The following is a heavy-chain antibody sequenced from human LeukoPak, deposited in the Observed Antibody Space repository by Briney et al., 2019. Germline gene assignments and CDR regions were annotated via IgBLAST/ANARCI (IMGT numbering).Heavy chain of an antibody. Sequence: PGGSLRLSCAASGFTFSSYAMHWVRQAPGKGLEWVAVISYDGSNKYYADSVKGRFTISRDNSKNTLYLQMNSLRAEDTAVYYCAKVAGGGFSGLDAFDIWGQGTMVTVSS. J-gene: IGHJ3*02. CDR1: GFTFSSYA. V-gene: IGHV3-30-3*01. CDR2: ISYDGSNK. D-gene: IGHD3-16*01. CDR3: AKVAGGGFSGLDAFDI.